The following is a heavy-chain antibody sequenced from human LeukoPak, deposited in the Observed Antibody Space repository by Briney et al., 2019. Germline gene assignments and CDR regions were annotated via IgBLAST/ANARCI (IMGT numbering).Heavy chain of an antibody. V-gene: IGHV7-4-1*02. Sequence: ASVKVSCKASGYTLTSNALGWVRQAPGQGLEWMGWINTNTGNPTYAQGFTGRFVFSLDTSDNTAYLQISSLQAEDTAVYSCASFFCTSALCYYLDYWGQGTLVTVSS. J-gene: IGHJ4*02. D-gene: IGHD2-8*01. CDR3: ASFFCTSALCYYLDY. CDR1: GYTLTSNA. CDR2: INTNTGNP.